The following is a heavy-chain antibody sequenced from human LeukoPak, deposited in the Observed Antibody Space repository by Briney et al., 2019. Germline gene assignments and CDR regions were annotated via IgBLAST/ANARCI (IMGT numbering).Heavy chain of an antibody. J-gene: IGHJ4*02. D-gene: IGHD3-10*01. V-gene: IGHV4-59*11. CDR2: IYYSGST. CDR3: ARFGSGVH. CDR1: GVSISSHY. Sequence: SETLSLTCTVSGVSISSHYWSWLRQPPGKGLEWIGYIYYSGSTNYNPSLKSRVTISVDTPKNQFSLKLSSVTAADTAVYYCARFGSGVHWGQGTLVTVSS.